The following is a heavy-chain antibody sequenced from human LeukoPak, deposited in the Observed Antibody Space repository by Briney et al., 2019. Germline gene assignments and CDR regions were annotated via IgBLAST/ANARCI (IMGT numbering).Heavy chain of an antibody. CDR1: GGSISSYY. V-gene: IGHV4-59*01. D-gene: IGHD3-22*01. J-gene: IGHJ3*02. Sequence: SETLSLTCTVSGGSISSYYRSWIRQPPGKGLEWIGYIYYSGSTNYNPSLKSRVTISVDTSKNQFSLKLSSVTAADTAVYYCARVGSSGYSFSYAFDIWGQGTMVTVSS. CDR3: ARVGSSGYSFSYAFDI. CDR2: IYYSGST.